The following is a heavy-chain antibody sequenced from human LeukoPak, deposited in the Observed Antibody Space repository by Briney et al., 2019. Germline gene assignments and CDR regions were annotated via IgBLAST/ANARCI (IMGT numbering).Heavy chain of an antibody. J-gene: IGHJ6*03. CDR2: IIPIFGTA. V-gene: IGHV1-69*13. Sequence: GASVKVSCKASGGTFSSYAISWVRQAPGQGLEWMGGIIPIFGTADYAQRFQGRVTITADESTSTAYMELSSLRSEDTAVYYCASSSVVAAATDRYYYMDVWGKGTTVTVSS. D-gene: IGHD2-15*01. CDR3: ASSSVVAAATDRYYYMDV. CDR1: GGTFSSYA.